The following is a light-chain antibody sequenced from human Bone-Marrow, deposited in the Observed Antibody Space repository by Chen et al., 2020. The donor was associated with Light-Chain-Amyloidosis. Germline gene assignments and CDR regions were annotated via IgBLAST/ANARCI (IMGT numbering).Light chain of an antibody. CDR1: KLGDQY. CDR3: QAWDSTTAYVV. CDR2: QDD. Sequence: YEVTQPPSVSVSPGQTATITCSGDKLGDQYAWWYQQKPGQSPVLLIYQDDKRPSGIPERFSGFNSGNTATLAISGTQPVDEADYYCQAWDSTTAYVVFGGGTKLTVL. V-gene: IGLV3-1*01. J-gene: IGLJ2*01.